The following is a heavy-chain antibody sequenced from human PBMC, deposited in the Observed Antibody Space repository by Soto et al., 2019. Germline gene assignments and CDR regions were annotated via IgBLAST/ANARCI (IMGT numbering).Heavy chain of an antibody. CDR3: ARLVAARFDY. CDR2: ISHGGNT. V-gene: IGHV4-59*12. Sequence: SETLSLTCTVSGGSISSYYWSWIRQTPGKGLEWIGQISHGGNTNYNPSLQSQVTISIDKSKNQFSLKLSSVTTADTAVYYCARLVAARFDYWGQGTLVTVS. CDR1: GGSISSYY. D-gene: IGHD5-12*01. J-gene: IGHJ4*02.